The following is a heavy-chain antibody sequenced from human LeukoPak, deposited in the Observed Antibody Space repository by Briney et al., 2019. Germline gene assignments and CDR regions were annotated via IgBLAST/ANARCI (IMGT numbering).Heavy chain of an antibody. D-gene: IGHD3-16*01. J-gene: IGHJ4*02. Sequence: SETPSLTCSVSGGSIRSYYWSWIRQPPGKGLEWIGYIYYSGSTNYIPSLKSRVTLSVDTSKNQFSLKLSSVTAADTAVYYCARTPGGVAPFDYWGQGTLVTVSS. V-gene: IGHV4-59*01. CDR3: ARTPGGVAPFDY. CDR2: IYYSGST. CDR1: GGSIRSYY.